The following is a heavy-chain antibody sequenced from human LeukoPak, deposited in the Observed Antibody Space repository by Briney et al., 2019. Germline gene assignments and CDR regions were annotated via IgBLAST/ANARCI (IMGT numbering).Heavy chain of an antibody. CDR3: AREGYYDSSGDHYYGMDV. Sequence: ASVKVSCKASGYTFTSYYMHWVRQAPGKGLEWMGIINPSGGSTSYAQRFQGRVTMTRDTSTSTVYMELSSLRSEDTAVYYCAREGYYDSSGDHYYGMDVWGQGTTVTVSS. CDR1: GYTFTSYY. D-gene: IGHD3-22*01. CDR2: INPSGGST. V-gene: IGHV1-46*01. J-gene: IGHJ6*02.